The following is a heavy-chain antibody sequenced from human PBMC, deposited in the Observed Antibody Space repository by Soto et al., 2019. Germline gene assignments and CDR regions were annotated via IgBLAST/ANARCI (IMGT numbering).Heavy chain of an antibody. CDR3: ARAGGSYGPTAFDY. CDR1: GGSISSVDYY. D-gene: IGHD5-18*01. Sequence: SETLSLTCTVSGGSISSVDYYWSWIRQPPGKGLEWIGYIYYSGSTYYNPSLKSRVTISVDTSKNQFSLKLSSVTAADTAVYYCARAGGSYGPTAFDYWGQGTLVTVSS. CDR2: IYYSGST. V-gene: IGHV4-30-4*01. J-gene: IGHJ4*02.